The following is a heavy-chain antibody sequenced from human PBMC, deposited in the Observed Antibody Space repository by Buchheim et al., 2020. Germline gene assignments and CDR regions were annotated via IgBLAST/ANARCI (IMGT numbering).Heavy chain of an antibody. CDR2: IYYSGST. V-gene: IGHV4-59*01. CDR1: GGSISRYY. CDR3: AKSLSENYLETSGYYGGHWFDP. Sequence: QVQLQESGPGLVKPSETLSLTCTVSGGSISRYYWSWIRQPPGKGLEWIGDIYYSGSTNYNPSLKSRVTISVDTSKNQFSLKLSSVTAADAAVYYCAKSLSENYLETSGYYGGHWFDPWGQGTL. D-gene: IGHD3-22*01. J-gene: IGHJ5*02.